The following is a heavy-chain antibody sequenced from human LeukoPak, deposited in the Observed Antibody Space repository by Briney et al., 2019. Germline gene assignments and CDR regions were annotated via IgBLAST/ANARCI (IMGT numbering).Heavy chain of an antibody. CDR3: ARDSYAFQYYGMDV. Sequence: GGSLRLSCAASGLTFDDRAVSWVRRAPGKGLEWVSGISGSGGSTYYADSVKGRFTISRDNSKNTVFLQMNSLRAEDTAVYYCARDSYAFQYYGMDVWGQGTTVTVSS. D-gene: IGHD4-17*01. J-gene: IGHJ6*02. V-gene: IGHV3-23*01. CDR1: GLTFDDRA. CDR2: ISGSGGST.